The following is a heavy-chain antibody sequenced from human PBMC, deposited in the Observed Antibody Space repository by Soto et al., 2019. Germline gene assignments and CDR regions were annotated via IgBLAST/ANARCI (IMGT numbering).Heavy chain of an antibody. CDR1: GFSLSTSGVG. D-gene: IGHD2-2*01. V-gene: IGHV2-5*02. Sequence: SGPTLVKPTQTLTLTCTFSGFSLSTSGVGVGWIRQPPGKALEFLALIYWDDDKRYSPSLKSRLTITKDTSKNQVVLTMTNMDPVDTATYYCAHRPGYCGTTICSALNFDYWGQGTLVTVSS. CDR3: AHRPGYCGTTICSALNFDY. J-gene: IGHJ4*02. CDR2: IYWDDDK.